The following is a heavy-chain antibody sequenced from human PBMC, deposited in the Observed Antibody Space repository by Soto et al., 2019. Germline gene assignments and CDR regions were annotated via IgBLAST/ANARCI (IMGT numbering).Heavy chain of an antibody. V-gene: IGHV4-59*01. CDR2: IYYSGST. D-gene: IGHD5-12*01. J-gene: IGHJ6*02. CDR1: VGSISSYY. CDR3: AGVPYSGYDFYYYYYGMDV. Sequence: PSETLSLTCTVSVGSISSYYWSWIRQPPGKGLEWIGYIYYSGSTNYNPSLKSRVTISVDTSKNQFSLKLSSVTAADTAVYYCAGVPYSGYDFYYYYYGMDVWGQATTDMVSS.